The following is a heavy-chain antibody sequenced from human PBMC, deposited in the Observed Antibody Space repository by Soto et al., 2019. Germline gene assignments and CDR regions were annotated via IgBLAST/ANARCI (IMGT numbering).Heavy chain of an antibody. CDR2: INPDGSEK. Sequence: GGSLRLSCAASGFTFSSFWMDWVRQAPGKGLEWVANINPDGSEKHYVDSVKGRFTISRDNVRNSLYLQMSSLTAEDSALYYCSRSLNSWGQGTRVTVSS. CDR1: GFTFSSFW. CDR3: SRSLNS. V-gene: IGHV3-7*01. J-gene: IGHJ4*02.